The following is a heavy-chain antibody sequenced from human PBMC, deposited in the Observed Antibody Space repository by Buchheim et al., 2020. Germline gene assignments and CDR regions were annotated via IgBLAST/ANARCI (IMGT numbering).Heavy chain of an antibody. CDR2: INPNSGGT. V-gene: IGHV1-2*04. Sequence: QVQLVQSGAEVQKPGASVKVSCKASGYTFTGYYMHWVRQAPGQGFEWMGWINPNSGGTNYAQKFQGWVTMTRDTSISTAYMERSRLRSDETAVDYCARSKPYCSSTSSYGDYYYYYYKDGWGKGTT. CDR1: GYTFTGYY. J-gene: IGHJ6*03. CDR3: ARSKPYCSSTSSYGDYYYYYYKDG. D-gene: IGHD2-2*01.